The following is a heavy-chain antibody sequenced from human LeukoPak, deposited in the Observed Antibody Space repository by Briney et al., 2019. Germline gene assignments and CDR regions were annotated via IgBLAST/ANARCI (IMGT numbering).Heavy chain of an antibody. CDR3: AREQGNRITGTTGSDMDV. CDR1: GYTLTVYY. V-gene: IGHV1-2*06. D-gene: IGHD1-7*01. J-gene: IGHJ6*02. Sequence: ASVKVSCKASGYTLTVYYIHWVRQAPGQGLEWMGRINPNSGDTDFAQKFQGRVTMTRDTSISTAYMELSRLRSDDTAVYYCAREQGNRITGTTGSDMDVWGQGTTVTVSS. CDR2: INPNSGDT.